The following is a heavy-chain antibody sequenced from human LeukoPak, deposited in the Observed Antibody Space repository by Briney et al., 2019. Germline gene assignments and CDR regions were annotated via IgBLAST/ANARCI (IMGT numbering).Heavy chain of an antibody. J-gene: IGHJ4*02. CDR1: GFTFSDYY. D-gene: IGHD3-22*01. CDR2: ISSSSSYT. V-gene: IGHV3-11*03. Sequence: GGSLRLSCAASGFTFSDYYMSWIRQAPGKGLEWVSYISSSSSYTNYADSVKGRFTISRDNAKNSLYLQMNSLRAEDTAVYYCAGPYDGSGHAFDYWGQGTLVTVSS. CDR3: AGPYDGSGHAFDY.